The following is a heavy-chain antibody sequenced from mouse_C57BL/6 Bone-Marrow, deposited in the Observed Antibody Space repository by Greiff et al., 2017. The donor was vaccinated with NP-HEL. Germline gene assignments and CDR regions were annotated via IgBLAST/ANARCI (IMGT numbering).Heavy chain of an antibody. CDR3: ARRGTTVVAPFAY. CDR2: IFPGSGST. CDR1: GYTFTDYY. Sequence: QVQLQQSGPELVKPGASVKISCKASGYTFTDYYINWVKQRPGQGLEWIGWIFPGSGSTYYNEKFKGKATLTVDKSSITAYMLLSSLTSEDSAVYFCARRGTTVVAPFAYWGQGTLVTVSA. V-gene: IGHV1-75*01. J-gene: IGHJ3*01. D-gene: IGHD1-1*01.